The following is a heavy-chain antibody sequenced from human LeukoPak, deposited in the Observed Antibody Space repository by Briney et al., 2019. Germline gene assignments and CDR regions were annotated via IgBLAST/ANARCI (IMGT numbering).Heavy chain of an antibody. CDR3: AKDIGWGIDY. Sequence: GGSLRLSCAASGFTFDDYAMHWVRQAPGKGLEWVSGISWRSGSIGYADSVKGRFTISRDNAKNSLYLQMNSLRPEDTALYYCAKDIGWGIDYWGRGTLVTVSS. CDR1: GFTFDDYA. V-gene: IGHV3-9*01. CDR2: ISWRSGSI. D-gene: IGHD3-16*01. J-gene: IGHJ4*02.